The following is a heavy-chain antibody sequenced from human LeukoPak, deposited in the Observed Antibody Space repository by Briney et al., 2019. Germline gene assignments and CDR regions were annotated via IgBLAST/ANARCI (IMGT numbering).Heavy chain of an antibody. V-gene: IGHV3-30*18. CDR3: AKGGSGWRNWYFDL. D-gene: IGHD6-19*01. CDR2: ISYDGSNK. J-gene: IGHJ2*01. CDR1: GFTFSSYG. Sequence: SLRLSCVASGFTFSSYGMHWVRQAPGKGLAWVAVISYDGSNKYYADSVKGRFTISRDNSKNTLYLQLNSLRAEDTAVFYCAKGGSGWRNWYFDLWGRGTLVTVSS.